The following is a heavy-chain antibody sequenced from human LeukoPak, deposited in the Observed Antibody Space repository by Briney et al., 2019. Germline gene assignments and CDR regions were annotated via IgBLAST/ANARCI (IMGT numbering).Heavy chain of an antibody. D-gene: IGHD2-15*01. CDR3: ARAGRAGYCSGGGCYDY. J-gene: IGHJ4*02. CDR2: INPNSGGT. CDR1: GYTFTGYY. Sequence: GASVKVSCKASGYTFTGYYMHWVRQAPGQGLEWMGWINPNSGGTNYAQKFQGRVTMTRDTSISTAYMELSRLRSDDTAVYYCARAGRAGYCSGGGCYDYWGQGTLVTVSS. V-gene: IGHV1-2*02.